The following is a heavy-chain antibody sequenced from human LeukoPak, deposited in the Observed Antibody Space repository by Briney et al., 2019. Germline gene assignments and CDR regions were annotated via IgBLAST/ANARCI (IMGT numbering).Heavy chain of an antibody. V-gene: IGHV3-30*03. CDR2: MSYDGSNK. D-gene: IGHD5-18*01. CDR3: ATYTSGLGLDH. J-gene: IGHJ5*02. Sequence: PGGSLRLSCAASGFSFSSSGMYWVRQTPGKGLEWVSVMSYDGSNKYYADSVKGRFTISRDNSKNTLYLQMNNLRVEDTAVYYCATYTSGLGLDHWGQGTLVTVAS. CDR1: GFSFSSSG.